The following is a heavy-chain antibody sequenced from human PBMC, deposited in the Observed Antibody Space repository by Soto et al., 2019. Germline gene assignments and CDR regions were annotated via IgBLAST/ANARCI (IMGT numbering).Heavy chain of an antibody. V-gene: IGHV1-18*04. CDR3: ARGRETTHYYGMDV. CDR2: ISAYNGNT. CDR1: GYTFTSYY. J-gene: IGHJ6*02. Sequence: ASVKVSCKASGYTFTSYYIHWVRQAPGQGLEWMGWISAYNGNTNYAQKLQGRVTMTTDTSTSTAYMELRSLRSDDTAVYYCARGRETTHYYGMDVWGQGTTVTVSS. D-gene: IGHD1-1*01.